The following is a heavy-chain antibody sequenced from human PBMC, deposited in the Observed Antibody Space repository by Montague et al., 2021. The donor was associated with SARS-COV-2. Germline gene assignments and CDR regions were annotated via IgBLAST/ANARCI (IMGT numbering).Heavy chain of an antibody. V-gene: IGHV4-39*01. CDR1: GGSISRSSYH. J-gene: IGHJ4*02. CDR2: IYYSGST. Sequence: SETLSLTCTVSGGSISRSSYHWGWIRQPPGKGLEWIGSIYYSGSTYYNPSLKSRVTISVDTSKNQFSLKLSSVTAADTAVYYCASSGSYFSDYWGQGTLVIVSS. CDR3: ASSGSYFSDY. D-gene: IGHD1-26*01.